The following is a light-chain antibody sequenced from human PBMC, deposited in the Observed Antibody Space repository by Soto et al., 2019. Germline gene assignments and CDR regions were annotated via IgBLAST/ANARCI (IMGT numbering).Light chain of an antibody. CDR3: SSYTASSTYV. CDR2: EVF. CDR1: SGDVGGYDY. J-gene: IGLJ1*01. V-gene: IGLV2-14*01. Sequence: QSVLAQPASVSGSPGRSITISCSGTSGDVGGYDYVSWYQHHPGKAPKLIIFEVFNRPSGVSNRFSGSKSGNTASLTISGLQAEDEADYYCSSYTASSTYVFGTGTKVTVL.